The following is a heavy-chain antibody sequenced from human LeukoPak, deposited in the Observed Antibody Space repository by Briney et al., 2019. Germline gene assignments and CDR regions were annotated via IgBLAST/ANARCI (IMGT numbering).Heavy chain of an antibody. D-gene: IGHD6-13*01. J-gene: IGHJ6*02. CDR1: GYSFTTYW. V-gene: IGHV5-51*01. CDR3: ARLSTAGSSTMDV. Sequence: KGGESLKISCKGSGYSFTTYWIGWVRQTSRKGLLWMGIIYPGDSDARYSPSFQGQVTISADKSISTAYLQWSSLKASDTAMYYCARLSTAGSSTMDVWGQGTTVTVSS. CDR2: IYPGDSDA.